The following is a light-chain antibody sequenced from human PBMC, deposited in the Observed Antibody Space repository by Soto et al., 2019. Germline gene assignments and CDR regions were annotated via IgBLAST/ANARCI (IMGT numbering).Light chain of an antibody. Sequence: EIVLTQSPGTLSLSPGVRATLSCRASQSVSSSYLAWYQQKPGQAPRLLIYGASSRATGIPDRFSGSGSGTDFTLTISRLEPEDFAVYYCQQYGSSPPATFGQGTRLDIK. CDR2: GAS. J-gene: IGKJ5*01. CDR3: QQYGSSPPAT. V-gene: IGKV3-20*01. CDR1: QSVSSSY.